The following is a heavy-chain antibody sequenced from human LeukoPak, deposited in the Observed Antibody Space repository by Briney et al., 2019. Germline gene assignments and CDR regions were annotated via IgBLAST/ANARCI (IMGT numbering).Heavy chain of an antibody. V-gene: IGHV3-23*01. Sequence: GGSLRLSCAASGFTFSSYAMSWVRQAPGKGLEWVSAISGTGGYTYYADSVKGRFTISRDNSKNTLHLQMNSLRAEDTAVYYCAKDRDVDIVAKIPWGFDYWGQGTLVTVSS. J-gene: IGHJ4*02. CDR2: ISGTGGYT. CDR3: AKDRDVDIVAKIPWGFDY. CDR1: GFTFSSYA. D-gene: IGHD5-12*01.